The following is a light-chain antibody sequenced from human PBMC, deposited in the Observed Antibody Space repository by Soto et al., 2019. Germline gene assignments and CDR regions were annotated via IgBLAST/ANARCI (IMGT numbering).Light chain of an antibody. CDR3: QQYNSYPWT. J-gene: IGKJ1*01. CDR1: QSISSW. CDR2: KAS. V-gene: IGKV1-5*03. Sequence: DIQMTQSPSTLSASVGDRVTITCRASQSISSWLAWYQQKPGKTPKVLIYKASSLESGVPSRFSGSGSGTEFTLTISSLQPDDFATYYCQQYNSYPWTFGQGTKVEMK.